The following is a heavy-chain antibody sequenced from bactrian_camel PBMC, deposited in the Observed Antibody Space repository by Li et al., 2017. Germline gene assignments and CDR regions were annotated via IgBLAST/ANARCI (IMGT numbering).Heavy chain of an antibody. V-gene: IGHV3S54*01. J-gene: IGHJ6*01. D-gene: IGHD2*01. CDR2: VGTGGGMP. CDR3: ATAAGGGYYYSFGFGY. CDR1: GYKYSLNC. Sequence: HVQLVESGGGLVQPGGSLKLSCAVSGYKYSLNCVGWVRQTPGKEREVVAGVGTGGGMPYYADSVKGRFTISRDNANDTLYLQMNSLKPEDTAMYYCATAAGGGYYYSFGFGYWGQGTQVTVS.